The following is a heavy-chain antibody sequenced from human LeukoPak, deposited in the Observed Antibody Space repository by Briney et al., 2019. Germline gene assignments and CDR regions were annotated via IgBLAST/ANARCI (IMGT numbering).Heavy chain of an antibody. CDR3: ARDEPGYYYMDV. Sequence: SETLSLTCTVSGGSISSYYWSWIRQPPGKGLEWIGYIYYSGSTNYNPSLKSRVTISVDTSKNQFSLKLSSVTAADTAVYYCARDEPGYYYMDVWGKGTTVTVSS. J-gene: IGHJ6*03. V-gene: IGHV4-59*12. CDR1: GGSISSYY. CDR2: IYYSGST.